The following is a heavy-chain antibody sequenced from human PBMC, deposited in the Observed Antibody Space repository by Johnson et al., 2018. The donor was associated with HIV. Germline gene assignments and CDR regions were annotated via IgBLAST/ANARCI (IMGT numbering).Heavy chain of an antibody. CDR2: ISYDGSNK. D-gene: IGHD2-15*01. CDR3: ASSAPGLLPNDAFDI. Sequence: QVQLVESGGGVVQPGRSLRLSCAASGFTFSSYAMHWVRQAPGKGLEWVAVISYDGSNKYYADPVKGRFTISRDNSKNTLYLQMNSLRAEDTAVYYCASSAPGLLPNDAFDIWGQGTMVTVSS. V-gene: IGHV3-30*04. CDR1: GFTFSSYA. J-gene: IGHJ3*02.